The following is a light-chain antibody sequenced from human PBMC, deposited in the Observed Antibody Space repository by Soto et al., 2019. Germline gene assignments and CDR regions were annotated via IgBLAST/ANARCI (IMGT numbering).Light chain of an antibody. CDR2: DVS. V-gene: IGKV1-5*01. CDR1: QSINRC. J-gene: IGKJ2*01. Sequence: DIQMTQSPPTLSASVGDRVTITCRAGQSINRCLAWYQQKPGRAPKLLICDVSTLQSGVPSRFSGSGSETEFILTISSLQPDDFATYYCQQYNAFYTFGQGTKVDI. CDR3: QQYNAFYT.